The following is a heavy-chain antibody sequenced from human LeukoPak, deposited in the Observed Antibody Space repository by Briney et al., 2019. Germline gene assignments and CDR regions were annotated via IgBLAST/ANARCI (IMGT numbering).Heavy chain of an antibody. Sequence: PGGSLRLSCAASGFTFSDYYMSWIRQAPGKGLEWVSYITSSGSTIYYADSMKGRFTISRDNAKNSLYLQMNSLRAEDTAVYYCTRQWQVAFDIWGQGTMVTVSS. D-gene: IGHD6-19*01. V-gene: IGHV3-11*01. J-gene: IGHJ3*02. CDR1: GFTFSDYY. CDR2: ITSSGSTI. CDR3: TRQWQVAFDI.